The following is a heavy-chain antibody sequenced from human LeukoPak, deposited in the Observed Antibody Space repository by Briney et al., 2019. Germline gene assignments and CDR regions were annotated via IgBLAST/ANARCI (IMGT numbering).Heavy chain of an antibody. J-gene: IGHJ4*02. CDR3: AKMVAVGNFTH. D-gene: IGHD2-15*01. CDR2: ISGSGGYT. Sequence: PGGSLRLSCAASGFIFSSYAMSWVRQAPGKGLEWVSAISGSGGYTYYADSVKGRLTISRDNSKNTLYLQMNSLRAEDTAVYYCAKMVAVGNFTHWGQGTLVNVYS. V-gene: IGHV3-23*01. CDR1: GFIFSSYA.